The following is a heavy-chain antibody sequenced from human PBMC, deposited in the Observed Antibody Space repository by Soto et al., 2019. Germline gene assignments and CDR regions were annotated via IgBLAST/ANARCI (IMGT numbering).Heavy chain of an antibody. V-gene: IGHV1-69*06. Sequence: SVQVSCKASGYSFSSHAITWVRQAPGQGLEWMGGIIPVFGTPTYAQKFQGRLTISADKSTNTSSLELRSLRSEDTAVYYCARGGDLSTRWYWGHGLDSWGQGKQVTVSS. CDR1: GYSFSSHA. D-gene: IGHD6-13*01. CDR2: IIPVFGTP. J-gene: IGHJ4*02. CDR3: ARGGDLSTRWYWGHGLDS.